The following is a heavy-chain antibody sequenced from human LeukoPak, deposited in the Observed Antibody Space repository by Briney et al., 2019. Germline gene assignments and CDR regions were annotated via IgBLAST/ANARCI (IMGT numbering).Heavy chain of an antibody. CDR3: ARASGVGYSYGNADL. CDR1: GGSIRSYY. J-gene: IGHJ5*02. D-gene: IGHD5-18*01. CDR2: ISNSGTT. V-gene: IGHV4-59*01. Sequence: PSETLSLTCSVSGGSIRSYYWGWIRQPPGKALDWIGYISNSGTTNYNPSLKSRVTISVDTSKNEFSLKVTSVTAADTAVYYCARASGVGYSYGNADLWGQGTLVTVSS.